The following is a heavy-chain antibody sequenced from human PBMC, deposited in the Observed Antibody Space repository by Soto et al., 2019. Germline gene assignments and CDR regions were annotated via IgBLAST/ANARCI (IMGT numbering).Heavy chain of an antibody. CDR1: GFTFSSYG. J-gene: IGHJ4*02. CDR2: ISYDGSNK. V-gene: IGHV3-30*18. CDR3: AKALEIVLMVYVLDY. Sequence: QVQLVESGGGVVQPGRSLRLSCAACGFTFSSYGMHWIRQAPGKGLEWVAVISYDGSNKYYADSVKGRFTISRDNSKNTLYLQMNSLRAEDTAVYYCAKALEIVLMVYVLDYWGQGTLVTVSS. D-gene: IGHD2-8*01.